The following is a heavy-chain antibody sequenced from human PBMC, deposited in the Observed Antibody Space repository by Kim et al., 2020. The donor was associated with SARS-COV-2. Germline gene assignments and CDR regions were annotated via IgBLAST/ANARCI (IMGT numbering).Heavy chain of an antibody. D-gene: IGHD3-9*01. CDR3: AKDTLRYFDRGGGYFDY. CDR1: GFTFSSYG. V-gene: IGHV3-33*06. J-gene: IGHJ4*02. CDR2: IWYDGSNK. Sequence: GGSLRLSCAASGFTFSSYGMHWVRQAPGKGLEWVAVIWYDGSNKYYADSVKGRFTISRDNSKNTLYLQMNSLRAEDTAVYYCAKDTLRYFDRGGGYFDYWGQGTLVTVSS.